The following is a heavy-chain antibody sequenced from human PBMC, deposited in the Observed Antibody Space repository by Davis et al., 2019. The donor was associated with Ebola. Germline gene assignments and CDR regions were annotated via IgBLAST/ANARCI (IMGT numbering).Heavy chain of an antibody. D-gene: IGHD4-17*01. CDR1: GFTFADYS. J-gene: IGHJ4*02. V-gene: IGHV3-43*01. Sequence: PGGSLRLSCAASGFTFADYSMNWVRHAPGGGLEWVSTISWDGGSAFYADSVRGRFTISRDNSRNSLYLQMSDLRTEDTAFYYCAKMASTVTDFDYWGQGTLVTVSS. CDR2: ISWDGGSA. CDR3: AKMASTVTDFDY.